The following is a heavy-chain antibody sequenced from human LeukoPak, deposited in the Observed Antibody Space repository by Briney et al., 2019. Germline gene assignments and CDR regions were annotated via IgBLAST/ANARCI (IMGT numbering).Heavy chain of an antibody. D-gene: IGHD1-26*01. CDR3: AKDGGSYVRCAFDI. J-gene: IGHJ3*02. V-gene: IGHV3-74*03. Sequence: GGSLRLSCAASGFTFSSYWMHWVRQAPGKGLVWVSRINSDGSRTTYADSVKGRFTISRDNAKNTLYLLMNSLRAEDTAVYYCAKDGGSYVRCAFDIWGQGTMVTVSS. CDR1: GFTFSSYW. CDR2: INSDGSRT.